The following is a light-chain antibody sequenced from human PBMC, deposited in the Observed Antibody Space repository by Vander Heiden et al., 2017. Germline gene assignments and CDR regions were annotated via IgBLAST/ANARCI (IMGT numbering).Light chain of an antibody. CDR2: STN. Sequence: QTVVTQEPSFSVSPGGTVTLPCVLSSGSVSTSYYPSWHQQTPGQAPRTLIYSTNTRSSGVPDRFSGSILGNKAALTITGAQADDESDYYCVLYMGSGTVVFGGGTKLTVL. J-gene: IGLJ2*01. CDR1: SGSVSTSYY. CDR3: VLYMGSGTVV. V-gene: IGLV8-61*01.